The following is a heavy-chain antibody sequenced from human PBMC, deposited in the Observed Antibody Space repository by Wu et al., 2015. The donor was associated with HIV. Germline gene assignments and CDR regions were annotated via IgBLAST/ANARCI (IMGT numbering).Heavy chain of an antibody. CDR2: IIPIFGTA. D-gene: IGHD6-19*01. Sequence: QVQLVQSGAEVKKPGSSVKVSCKASGGTFSSYAISWVRQAPGQGLEWMGRIIPIFGTANYAQKFQGRVTITADESTSTAYMELSSLRSEDTAVYYCARDPSIAVAKENWYFDLWGRGTLVHCLL. J-gene: IGHJ2*01. CDR3: ARDPSIAVAKENWYFDL. CDR1: GGTFSSYA. V-gene: IGHV1-69*13.